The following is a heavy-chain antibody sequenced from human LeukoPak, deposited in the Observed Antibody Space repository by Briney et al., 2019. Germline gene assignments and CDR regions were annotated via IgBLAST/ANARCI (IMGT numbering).Heavy chain of an antibody. Sequence: GESLKISCKGSGDSFTSYWIGWVRQMPGKGLEWMGIIYPGDSDTRYSPSFRGQVTISADQSINTAYLQWNSLKTSDTAIYYCVRLSGRSNFDSWGQGTRVTVSS. CDR3: VRLSGRSNFDS. CDR2: IYPGDSDT. D-gene: IGHD2-15*01. V-gene: IGHV5-51*01. J-gene: IGHJ4*02. CDR1: GDSFTSYW.